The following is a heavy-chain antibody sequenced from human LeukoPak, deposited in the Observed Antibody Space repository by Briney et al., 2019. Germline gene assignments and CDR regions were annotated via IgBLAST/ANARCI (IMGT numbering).Heavy chain of an antibody. CDR2: ISGSGGST. D-gene: IGHD3-3*01. CDR1: GFTFSSYG. CDR3: AKDHYDFWSGYLGHMDV. V-gene: IGHV3-23*01. Sequence: PGGSLRLSCAASGFTFSSYGMHWVRQAPGKGLEWVSSISGSGGSTNYADSVKGRFTISRDNSKNTLYVQMDSLRAEDTAVYYCAKDHYDFWSGYLGHMDVWGKGTTVTVSS. J-gene: IGHJ6*03.